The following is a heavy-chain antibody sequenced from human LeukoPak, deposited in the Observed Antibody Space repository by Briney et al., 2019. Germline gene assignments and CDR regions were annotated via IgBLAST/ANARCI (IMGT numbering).Heavy chain of an antibody. CDR1: GGSISSYY. V-gene: IGHV4-59*01. J-gene: IGHJ3*02. CDR3: ARDPQLKAFDI. Sequence: SETLSLTCTVSGGSISSYYWSWIQQPPGKGLEWIGYIYYSGSTNYNPSLKSRVTISVDTSKNQFSLKLSSVTAADTAVYYCARDPQLKAFDIWGQGTMVTVSS. CDR2: IYYSGST.